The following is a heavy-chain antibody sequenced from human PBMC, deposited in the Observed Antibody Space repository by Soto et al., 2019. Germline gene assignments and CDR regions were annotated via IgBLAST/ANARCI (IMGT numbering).Heavy chain of an antibody. CDR3: ARFIIWGSTWYSYFHV. CDR2: ISSSSSVI. CDR1: GFILRDYA. J-gene: IGHJ6*01. D-gene: IGHD2-15*01. V-gene: IGHV3-48*01. Sequence: LRLSCATSGFILRDYAMNCVRQSPGKGLEWVSYISSSSSVIDYADSVKCRFTVPRDNARNSLYLQMNSLRAEDTAVYYCARFIIWGSTWYSYFHVWGQGSTLIVS.